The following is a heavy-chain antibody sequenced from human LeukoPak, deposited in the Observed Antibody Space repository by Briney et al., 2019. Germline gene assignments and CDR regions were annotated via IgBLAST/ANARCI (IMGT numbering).Heavy chain of an antibody. V-gene: IGHV4-34*01. D-gene: IGHD3-10*01. Sequence: SETLSLTCAVYGGSFSGYYWSWIRQPPGKGLEWIGEINHSGSTSYNPSLKSRVTISVDTSKNQFSLKLSSVTAADTAVYYCARGSVRGVPYGVAKYYFDYWGQGTLVTVSS. CDR1: GGSFSGYY. CDR3: ARGSVRGVPYGVAKYYFDY. J-gene: IGHJ4*02. CDR2: INHSGST.